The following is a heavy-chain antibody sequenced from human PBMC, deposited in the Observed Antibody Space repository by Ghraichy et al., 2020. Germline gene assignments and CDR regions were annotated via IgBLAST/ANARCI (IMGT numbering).Heavy chain of an antibody. CDR1: GYTRIDHY. D-gene: IGHD1-26*01. CDR2: INPNNGGT. J-gene: IGHJ4*02. Sequence: ASVKVSCKASGYTRIDHYMHWVRQAPGQGLEWMGWINPNNGGTNYAQNFQGRVTMTRDTSISTAYMELTSLMSDDTAVYYCARGRKVGSYFFDYWGQGTLLTVSS. V-gene: IGHV1-2*02. CDR3: ARGRKVGSYFFDY.